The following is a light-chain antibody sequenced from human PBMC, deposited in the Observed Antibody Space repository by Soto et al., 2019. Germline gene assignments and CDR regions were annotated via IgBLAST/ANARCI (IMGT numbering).Light chain of an antibody. V-gene: IGKV3-15*01. CDR2: AAS. J-gene: IGKJ4*01. CDR3: QQYNDLVT. Sequence: IVMTQSPGTLSVSPGERVTLSCRASQSVSSHLAWYQQKPGQAPRLLMYAASTRANGVPPRFSGSGSGTEFTLTITSLQSEDFGLYYCQQYNDLVTFGGGTKVEIK. CDR1: QSVSSH.